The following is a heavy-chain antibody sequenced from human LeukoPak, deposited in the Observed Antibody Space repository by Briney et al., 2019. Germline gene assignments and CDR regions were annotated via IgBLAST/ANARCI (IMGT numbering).Heavy chain of an antibody. CDR2: ISYDGTNK. CDR1: VFTFSNYG. D-gene: IGHD3-9*01. V-gene: IGHV3-30*03. J-gene: IGHJ4*02. Sequence: GGSLRLSCAASVFTFSNYGMHWVRQAPGTGLEWVAVISYDGTNKYYADSVKGGFTISKDNSKNTLYLQMNSLRTEDTAVYYCARPSAPLRYLDWSRNDFWGQGTLVTVSS. CDR3: ARPSAPLRYLDWSRNDF.